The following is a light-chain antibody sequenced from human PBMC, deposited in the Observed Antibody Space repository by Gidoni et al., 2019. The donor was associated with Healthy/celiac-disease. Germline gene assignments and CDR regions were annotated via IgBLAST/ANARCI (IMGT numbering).Light chain of an antibody. CDR3: QQYNSYSYT. V-gene: IGKV1-5*03. J-gene: IGKJ2*01. Sequence: PSTLSASVGDRVTITCRASQSISSWLAWYQQKPGKAPKLLIYKASSLESGVPSRFSGSGSGTEFTLTISSLQPDDFATYYCQQYNSYSYTFGQXTKLEIK. CDR2: KAS. CDR1: QSISSW.